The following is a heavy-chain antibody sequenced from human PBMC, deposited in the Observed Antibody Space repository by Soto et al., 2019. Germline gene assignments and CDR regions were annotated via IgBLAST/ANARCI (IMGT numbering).Heavy chain of an antibody. CDR2: ISTNSRTI. J-gene: IGHJ3*02. CDR3: ARDRDGGDAFDI. Sequence: GGSLRLSCAASGFIFSSYSMNWVRQAPGKGLEWVSYISTNSRTIYYTDSVKGRFTISRDNAENSLYLQMNSLRAEDMSVYYCARDRDGGDAFDIWGQGTMVTVSS. V-gene: IGHV3-48*01. CDR1: GFIFSSYS.